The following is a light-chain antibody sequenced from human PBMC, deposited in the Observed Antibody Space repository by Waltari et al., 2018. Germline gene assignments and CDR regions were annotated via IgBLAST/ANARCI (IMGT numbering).Light chain of an antibody. CDR1: SSDVGSYSL. Sequence: QSALTQPASVSGSPGQSITISCTGTSSDVGSYSLVPWYLQYPGKVPKLIVYDANQRPSGVSSRFSGSKSGNTASLTISGLQAEDEADYYCCSYAGRSTLIFGGGTKVTVL. CDR2: DAN. CDR3: CSYAGRSTLI. J-gene: IGLJ2*01. V-gene: IGLV2-23*01.